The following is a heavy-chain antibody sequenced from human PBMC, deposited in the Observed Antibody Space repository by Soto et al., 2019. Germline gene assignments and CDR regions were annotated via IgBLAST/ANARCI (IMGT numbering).Heavy chain of an antibody. V-gene: IGHV1-8*01. CDR2: MNPNSGNT. Sequence: ASVKVSCKASGYTFTSYDINWVRQATGQGLEWMGWMNPNSGNTGYAQKFQGRVTMTRNTSISTAYMELSSLRFEDTAVYYCAGSDTAMADDAFDIWGQGTMVTVSS. J-gene: IGHJ3*02. CDR3: AGSDTAMADDAFDI. CDR1: GYTFTSYD. D-gene: IGHD5-18*01.